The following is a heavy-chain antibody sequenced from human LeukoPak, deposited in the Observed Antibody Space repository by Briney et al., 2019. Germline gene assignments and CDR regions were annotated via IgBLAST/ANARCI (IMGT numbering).Heavy chain of an antibody. CDR1: GFTLGDYA. V-gene: IGHV3-49*04. Sequence: GGSLRLSCTASGFTLGDYAMSWVRQAPGKGLEWVGFIRSKVYGGTTEYAASVNGRFTISRDDSKSIAYLQMNSLKTEDTAVYYCTRVWLQYFDYWGRGTLVTVSS. D-gene: IGHD5-24*01. CDR3: TRVWLQYFDY. CDR2: IRSKVYGGTT. J-gene: IGHJ4*02.